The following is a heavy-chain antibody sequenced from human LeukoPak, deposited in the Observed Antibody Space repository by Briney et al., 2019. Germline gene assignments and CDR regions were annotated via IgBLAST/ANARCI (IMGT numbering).Heavy chain of an antibody. V-gene: IGHV3-21*01. CDR1: GFIFRRYS. J-gene: IGHJ4*02. CDR3: ARSAADY. D-gene: IGHD6-13*01. CDR2: ISSSSSYI. Sequence: TGGSLSLSCAASGFIFRRYSVNCVRHAPGKGVEWVSSISSSSSYIYYADSVKGRFTISRDNAKNSLYLQMNSLRAEDTAVYYCARSAADYWGQGTLVTVSS.